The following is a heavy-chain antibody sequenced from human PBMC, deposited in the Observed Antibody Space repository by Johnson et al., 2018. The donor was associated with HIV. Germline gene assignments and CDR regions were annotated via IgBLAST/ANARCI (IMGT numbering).Heavy chain of an antibody. D-gene: IGHD3-16*01. J-gene: IGHJ3*02. CDR2: ISSSGGTI. CDR3: ARESIIWGDTRLLEGAFDI. CDR1: GFIFDDYA. V-gene: IGHV3-48*03. Sequence: VQLVESGGGLVQPGRSLRLTCAASGFIFDDYAMYWVRQAPGKGLEWISYISSSGGTIFYADSVKGRFTISRDIAKNTLYLQMNSLRAEDTAVYYCARESIIWGDTRLLEGAFDIWGQGTLVTVSA.